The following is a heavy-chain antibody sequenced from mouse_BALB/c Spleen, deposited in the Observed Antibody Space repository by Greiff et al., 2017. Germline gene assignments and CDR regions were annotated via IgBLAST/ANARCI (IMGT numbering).Heavy chain of an antibody. CDR3: ARGGLRRDWYFDV. J-gene: IGHJ1*01. CDR1: GYSFTGYY. D-gene: IGHD2-4*01. Sequence: EVQVVESGPELVKPGASVKISCKASGYSFTGYYMHWVKQSHVKSLEWIGRINPYNGATSYNQNFKDKASLTVDKSSSTAYMELHSLTSEDSAVYYCARGGLRRDWYFDVWGAGTTVTVSS. V-gene: IGHV1-31*01. CDR2: INPYNGAT.